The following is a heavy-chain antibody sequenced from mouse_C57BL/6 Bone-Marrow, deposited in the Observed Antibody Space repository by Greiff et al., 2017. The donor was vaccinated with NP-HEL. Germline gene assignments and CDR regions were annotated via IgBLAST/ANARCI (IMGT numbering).Heavy chain of an antibody. Sequence: VQLQQSGAELVKPGASVKLSCKASGYTFTEYTIHWLKQRSGQGLGWIGWFYPGRGSINYNEKFKDKATLTADKSSSTVYMELSRLTSEDSAVYFCARHDHYYGSRGDAMDYWGQGTSVTVSS. J-gene: IGHJ4*01. D-gene: IGHD1-1*01. CDR1: GYTFTEYT. V-gene: IGHV1-62-2*01. CDR2: FYPGRGSI. CDR3: ARHDHYYGSRGDAMDY.